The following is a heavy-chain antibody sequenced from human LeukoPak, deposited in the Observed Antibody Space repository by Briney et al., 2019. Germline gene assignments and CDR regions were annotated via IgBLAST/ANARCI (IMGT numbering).Heavy chain of an antibody. CDR1: GFTFSNHA. D-gene: IGHD2-21*02. V-gene: IGHV3-23*01. Sequence: GGSLRLSWAASGFTFSNHAMTWVRQAPGKGLEWVSNIRASGGGTFYADSVKGRFTISRDNSKNTLYLQMNSLRAEDTAVYYCAKNRGDFDPENFQHWGQGTLVTVSS. CDR3: AKNRGDFDPENFQH. CDR2: IRASGGGT. J-gene: IGHJ1*01.